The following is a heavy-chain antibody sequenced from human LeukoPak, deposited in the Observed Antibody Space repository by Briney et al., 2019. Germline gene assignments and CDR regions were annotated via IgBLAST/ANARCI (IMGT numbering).Heavy chain of an antibody. V-gene: IGHV1-46*01. CDR1: GDTFTSNY. CDR3: ARDNSVRDEAWWFNP. CDR2: ISPSGGST. Sequence: ASVKVSCKAFGDTFTSNYMHWVRQAPGQGPECMGVISPSGGSTTYAQKFQGRVTLTRDMSTSTDYLELSSLRSEDTAVYYCARDNSVRDEAWWFNPWGQGTLVTVSS. J-gene: IGHJ5*02. D-gene: IGHD5-24*01.